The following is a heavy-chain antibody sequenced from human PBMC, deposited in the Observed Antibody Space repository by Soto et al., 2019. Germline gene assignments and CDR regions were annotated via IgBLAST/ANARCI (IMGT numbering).Heavy chain of an antibody. D-gene: IGHD6-6*01. J-gene: IGHJ6*03. Sequence: GGSLRLSCAASGFTFSSYGMHWVRQAPGKGLERVAVIWYDGSNKYYADSVKGRFTISRDNSKNTLYLQMNSLRAEDTAVYYCARDHAAARGIMGYYYYYYMDVWGKGTTVTVSX. V-gene: IGHV3-33*01. CDR1: GFTFSSYG. CDR3: ARDHAAARGIMGYYYYYYMDV. CDR2: IWYDGSNK.